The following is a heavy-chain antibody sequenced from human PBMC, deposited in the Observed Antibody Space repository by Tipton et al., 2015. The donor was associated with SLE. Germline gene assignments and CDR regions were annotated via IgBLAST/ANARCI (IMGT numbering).Heavy chain of an antibody. V-gene: IGHV3-21*01. CDR3: ARGRDHLY. CDR2: ISNISSYK. J-gene: IGHJ4*02. Sequence: SLRLSCAASGFKFSDYSIHWVRQAPGKGLEWVSSISNISSYKFYADSVKGRFTISRDNAKKSLYLQMNSLRAEDTAVYYCARGRDHLYWGQGSLVTVSS. CDR1: GFKFSDYS.